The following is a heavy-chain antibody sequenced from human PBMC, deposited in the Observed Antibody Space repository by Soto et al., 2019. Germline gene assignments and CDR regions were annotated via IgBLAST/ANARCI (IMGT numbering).Heavy chain of an antibody. V-gene: IGHV1-18*01. Sequence: ASVKVSCKASGYTFTDYGISWVRQAPGQGLQWMGWITAFNGNTKYAQQFQGRVTMTTDTSTSTAYMELRSLESDDTAAYYCARISQSDFWSGYYYFFDYWGQGTLVTVSS. CDR2: ITAFNGNT. CDR3: ARISQSDFWSGYYYFFDY. D-gene: IGHD3-3*01. J-gene: IGHJ4*02. CDR1: GYTFTDYG.